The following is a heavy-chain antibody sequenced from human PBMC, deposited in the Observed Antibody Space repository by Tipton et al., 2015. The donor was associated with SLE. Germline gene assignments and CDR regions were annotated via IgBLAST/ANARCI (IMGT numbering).Heavy chain of an antibody. CDR2: VYYAGS. D-gene: IGHD2-21*01. V-gene: IGHV4-59*03. CDR1: GGSINSFY. J-gene: IGHJ4*02. Sequence: TLSLTCTVSGGSINSFYWSWIRQPPGKGLEWIGYVYYAGSNYNPSLRSRVILSVDTSKNLIFLKLSHVTAADTAVYYCAGATYCGGDCYDLWGQGALVTVSS. CDR3: AGATYCGGDCYDL.